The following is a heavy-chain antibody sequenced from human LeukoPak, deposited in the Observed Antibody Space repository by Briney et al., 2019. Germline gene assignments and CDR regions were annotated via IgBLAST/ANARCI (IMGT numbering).Heavy chain of an antibody. V-gene: IGHV4-34*01. D-gene: IGHD6-19*01. CDR2: INHSGST. Sequence: SETLSLTCAVYGGSLSGYCWSWIRQPPGNGLEWIGEINHSGSTNYNPSLKSRVTISVDTSKNQFSLKLSSVTAADTAVYYCARSESSGWYDWGQGTLVTVSS. CDR1: GGSLSGYC. J-gene: IGHJ4*02. CDR3: ARSESSGWYD.